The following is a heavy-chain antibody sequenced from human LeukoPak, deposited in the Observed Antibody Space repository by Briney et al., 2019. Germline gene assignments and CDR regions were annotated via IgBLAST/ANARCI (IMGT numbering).Heavy chain of an antibody. CDR2: IYYSGST. CDR3: ARSSYYYAADAFDI. CDR1: GDSISSYY. V-gene: IGHV4-59*01. D-gene: IGHD3-10*01. Sequence: SETLSLTCTVSGDSISSYYCSWIRQPPGKGLEWIGYIYYSGSTNYNPSLKSRVTISLDTSKKQFSLKLSSVTAADTAVYYCARSSYYYAADAFDIWGQGTMVTVSS. J-gene: IGHJ3*02.